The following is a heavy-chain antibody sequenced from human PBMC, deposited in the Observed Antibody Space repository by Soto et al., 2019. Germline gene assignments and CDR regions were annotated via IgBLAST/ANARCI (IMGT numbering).Heavy chain of an antibody. CDR2: ISSTTNYI. V-gene: IGHV3-21*06. J-gene: IGHJ4*02. CDR3: ARESEDLTSNFDY. Sequence: GGSLRLSCAASGFIFTRYSMNWVRQAPGKGLEWVSSISSTTNYIYYGDSMKGRFTISRDNAKNSLYLEMNSLRAEDTAVYYCARESEDLTSNFDYWGQGALVTVSS. CDR1: GFIFTRYS.